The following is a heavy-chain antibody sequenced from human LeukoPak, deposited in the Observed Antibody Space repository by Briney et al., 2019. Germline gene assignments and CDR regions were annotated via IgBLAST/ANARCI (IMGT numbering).Heavy chain of an antibody. J-gene: IGHJ6*02. CDR2: ISYDGSNK. Sequence: PGGSLRLSCAASGFTFSSYAMHWVRQAPGKGLEWVAVISYDGSNKYYADSVKGRFTISRDNSKNTLYLQMNSLRAEDTAVYYCARDHPSSKGGWYGSVIGHFLEDYYYGMDVWGQGTTVTVSS. D-gene: IGHD6-19*01. CDR1: GFTFSSYA. CDR3: ARDHPSSKGGWYGSVIGHFLEDYYYGMDV. V-gene: IGHV3-30*04.